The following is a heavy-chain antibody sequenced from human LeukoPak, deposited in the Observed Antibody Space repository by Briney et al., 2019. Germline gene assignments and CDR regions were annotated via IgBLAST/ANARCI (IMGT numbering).Heavy chain of an antibody. J-gene: IGHJ6*02. V-gene: IGHV1-2*02. D-gene: IGHD4-11*01. CDR3: ARVSRLTFPTTDYYYYYGMDV. Sequence: ASVKVSCKASGYTFTSYDINWVRQAPGQGLEWMGWVNPNSGGTNYAQKFQGRVTMTRDTSISTAYMELSRLRSDDTAVYYCARVSRLTFPTTDYYYYYGMDVWGQGTTVTVSS. CDR2: VNPNSGGT. CDR1: GYTFTSYD.